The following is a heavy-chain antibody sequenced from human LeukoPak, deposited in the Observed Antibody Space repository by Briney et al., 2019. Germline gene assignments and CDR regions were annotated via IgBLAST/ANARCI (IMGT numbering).Heavy chain of an antibody. CDR2: IYPGDSDT. J-gene: IGHJ4*02. V-gene: IGHV5-51*01. CDR3: ARYAMVRGVKGDY. CDR1: GYSFTSYW. D-gene: IGHD3-10*01. Sequence: GEPLKISRKGSGYSFTSYWIGWVRQMPGKGLEWMGIIYPGDSDTRYSPSFQGQVTISADKSISTAYLQWSSLKASDTAMYYCARYAMVRGVKGDYWGQGTLVTVSS.